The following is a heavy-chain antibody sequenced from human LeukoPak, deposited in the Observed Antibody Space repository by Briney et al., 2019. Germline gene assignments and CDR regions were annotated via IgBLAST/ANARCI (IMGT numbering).Heavy chain of an antibody. Sequence: ASVKVSCKVSGYTLTELSMHWVRQAPGKGLEWMGGFDPEDGETIYAQKFQGRVTMTRDTSTSTVYMELSSLRSEDTAVYYCARLLSDGNFDYWGQGTLVTVSS. J-gene: IGHJ4*02. CDR3: ARLLSDGNFDY. CDR2: FDPEDGET. D-gene: IGHD1-26*01. CDR1: GYTLTELS. V-gene: IGHV1-24*01.